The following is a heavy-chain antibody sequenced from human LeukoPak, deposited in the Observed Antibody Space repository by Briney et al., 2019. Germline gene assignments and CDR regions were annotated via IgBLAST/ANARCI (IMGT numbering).Heavy chain of an antibody. J-gene: IGHJ4*02. CDR3: ARVWIGQQLVLVDY. CDR1: GFTFSRYA. V-gene: IGHV3-48*02. D-gene: IGHD6-13*01. CDR2: ISSSSSTI. Sequence: GGSQRLSCVVSGFTFSRYAMSWVRQAPGKGLEWVSYISSSSSTIYNADSAKGRFTISRDNARNSLYLQMDSLRDEDTAVYYCARVWIGQQLVLVDYWGQGTLVTVSS.